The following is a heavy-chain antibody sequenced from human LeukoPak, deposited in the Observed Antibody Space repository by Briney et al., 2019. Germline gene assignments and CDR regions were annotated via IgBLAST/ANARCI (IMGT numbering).Heavy chain of an antibody. CDR2: INIAGSST. CDR3: ARGQILDY. CDR1: GFTFRSSW. Sequence: GGSLRLSCAASGFTFRSSWMHWVRQVPGKGLVWVSRINIAGSSTNYADSVKGRFTISRDNAKNTLYLQMHTLRAEDTAVYYCARGQILDYWGQGTLVTVSS. J-gene: IGHJ4*02. V-gene: IGHV3-74*01.